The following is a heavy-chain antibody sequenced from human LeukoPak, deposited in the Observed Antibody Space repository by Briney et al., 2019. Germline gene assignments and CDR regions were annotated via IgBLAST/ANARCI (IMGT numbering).Heavy chain of an antibody. CDR1: GFTFGDYA. V-gene: IGHV3-9*01. CDR2: INWNSGSK. CDR3: AKDFSSGYYYFDY. D-gene: IGHD3-22*01. Sequence: GGSLRLSCAASGFTFGDYAIHWVRQAPGKGLEWVSGINWNSGSKHYADSVKGRFTISRDNAKNSLYLQMNSLRAEDTALYYCAKDFSSGYYYFDYWGQGTLVTVSS. J-gene: IGHJ4*02.